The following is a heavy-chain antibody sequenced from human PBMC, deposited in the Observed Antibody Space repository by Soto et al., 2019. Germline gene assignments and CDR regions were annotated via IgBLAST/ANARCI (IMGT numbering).Heavy chain of an antibody. CDR3: ARQGLATSSRHRDYYYYGMDV. V-gene: IGHV5-51*01. Sequence: PGESLKISCNGSGYSFTSYWIGWVRQMPGKGLEWMGIIYPGDSDTRYSPSFQGQVTISADKSISTAYLQWSSLKASDTAMYYCARQGLATSSRHRDYYYYGMDVWGQGTTVTVSS. CDR1: GYSFTSYW. J-gene: IGHJ6*02. CDR2: IYPGDSDT. D-gene: IGHD6-13*01.